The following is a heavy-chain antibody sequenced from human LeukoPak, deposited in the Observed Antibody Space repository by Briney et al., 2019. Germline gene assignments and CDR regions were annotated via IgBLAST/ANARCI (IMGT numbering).Heavy chain of an antibody. D-gene: IGHD6-13*01. CDR3: ARDGTKSSSWKNYYFDY. CDR1: GGSISSYY. CDR2: IYTSGST. Sequence: SETLSLTCTVSGGSISSYYWSWIRQPAGKGLEWIGRIYTSGSTNYNPSLKSRVTMSVDTSKNQFSLKLSSVTAADTAVYYCARDGTKSSSWKNYYFDYWGQGTLVTVSS. V-gene: IGHV4-4*07. J-gene: IGHJ4*02.